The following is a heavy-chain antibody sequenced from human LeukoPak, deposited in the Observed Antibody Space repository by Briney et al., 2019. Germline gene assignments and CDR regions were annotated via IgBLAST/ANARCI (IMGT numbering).Heavy chain of an antibody. CDR3: ATSMTSSSWYRYYYYYMDV. D-gene: IGHD6-13*01. Sequence: SETLSLTCTVSGGSISSSSYYWGWIRQPPGKGLEWIGSIYYSGSTYYNPSLKSRVTITVDTSKKQFSLKLSSVTAADTAVYYCATSMTSSSWYRYYYYYMDVWGKGTTVTVSS. CDR1: GGSISSSSYY. J-gene: IGHJ6*03. CDR2: IYYSGST. V-gene: IGHV4-39*07.